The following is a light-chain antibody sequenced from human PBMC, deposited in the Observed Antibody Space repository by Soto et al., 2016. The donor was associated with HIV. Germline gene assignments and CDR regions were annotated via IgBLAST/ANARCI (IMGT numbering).Light chain of an antibody. V-gene: IGLV3-1*01. CDR3: QAWDTSTAYV. Sequence: SYGLTQPPSVSVSPGQTASITCSGDRLGNKYVSWYQQRPGQSPVVVIYQNNKRPSGIPERFSGSNSGNTATLTISGTQGMDEADYFCQAWDTSTAYVFGTGPRS. CDR1: RLGNKY. CDR2: QNN. J-gene: IGLJ1*01.